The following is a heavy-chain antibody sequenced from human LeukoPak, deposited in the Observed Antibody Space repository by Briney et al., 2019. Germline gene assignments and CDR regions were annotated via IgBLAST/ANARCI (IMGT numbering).Heavy chain of an antibody. V-gene: IGHV4-39*01. CDR1: GGSISSSSYC. Sequence: SETLSLTCTVSGGSISSSSYCWGWIRQPPGKGLEWIGSIYYSGSTYYNPSLKSRVTISVDTSKNQFSLKLSSVTAADTAVYYCARQKAIGVEAYYYYGMDVWGQGTTVTVSS. D-gene: IGHD2-21*01. CDR2: IYYSGST. J-gene: IGHJ6*02. CDR3: ARQKAIGVEAYYYYGMDV.